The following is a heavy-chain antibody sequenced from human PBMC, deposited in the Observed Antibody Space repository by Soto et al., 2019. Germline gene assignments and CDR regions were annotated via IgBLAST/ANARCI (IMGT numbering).Heavy chain of an antibody. D-gene: IGHD6-19*01. Sequence: SETLSLTCSVSSVSISNYKWSWIRQTPGKGLEWIGYIYDSGNTDYNPSLKSRVTVSVDTSKNQFSLKLTSVTAADTAVYFCVSHRNYIVVSGSFFDYWSQGTLVTVSS. CDR1: SVSISNYK. J-gene: IGHJ4*02. CDR2: IYDSGNT. V-gene: IGHV4-59*08. CDR3: VSHRNYIVVSGSFFDY.